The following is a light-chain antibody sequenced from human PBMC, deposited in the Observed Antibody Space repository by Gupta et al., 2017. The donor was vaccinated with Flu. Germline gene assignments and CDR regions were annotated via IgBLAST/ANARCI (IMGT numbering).Light chain of an antibody. CDR2: RDN. Sequence: QSVLTQPPSASGTPGQRVTISCSGSSSNIGRDYVYWYQQFPGKAPKVLIYRDNQRPSGVPYRFSGSKSGTSASPGIRGPRFEDEADYYWGTWDDSLRVRVFGGGTKLTVL. CDR1: SSNIGRDY. J-gene: IGLJ3*02. V-gene: IGLV1-47*01. CDR3: GTWDDSLRVRV.